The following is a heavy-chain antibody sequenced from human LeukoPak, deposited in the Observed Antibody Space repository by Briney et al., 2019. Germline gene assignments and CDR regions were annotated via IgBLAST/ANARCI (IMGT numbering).Heavy chain of an antibody. CDR2: IYYSGST. V-gene: IGHV4-39*07. CDR1: GGSISSSSYY. CDR3: ARGGRLRDFGILDY. J-gene: IGHJ4*02. D-gene: IGHD3-9*01. Sequence: PSETLSLTCTVSGGSISSSSYYWGWIRQPPGKGLEWIGSIYYSGSTYYNPSLKSRVTISVDTSKNQFSLKLSSVTAADTAVYYCARGGRLRDFGILDYWGQGTLVTVSS.